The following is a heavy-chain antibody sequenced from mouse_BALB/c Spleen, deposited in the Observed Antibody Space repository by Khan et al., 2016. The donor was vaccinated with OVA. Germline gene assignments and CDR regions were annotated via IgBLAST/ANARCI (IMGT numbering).Heavy chain of an antibody. J-gene: IGHJ2*01. CDR2: ISYSGNT. Sequence: EVQLKESGPGLVKPSQSLSLTCTVTGYSITSDYAWNWIRQFPGNKLEWMGYISYSGNTKYNPSFKSRISITRDTSENQFFLQLNSVTIEDTATYYCARIYGGDFDYWGQGTTLTVSS. D-gene: IGHD1-1*01. V-gene: IGHV3-2*02. CDR1: GYSITSDYA. CDR3: ARIYGGDFDY.